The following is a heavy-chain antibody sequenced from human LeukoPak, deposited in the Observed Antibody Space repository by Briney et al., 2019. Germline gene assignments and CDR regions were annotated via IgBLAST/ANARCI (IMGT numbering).Heavy chain of an antibody. CDR3: ARDVHPRWAPPMVRGVIIY. D-gene: IGHD3-10*01. CDR2: INPNSGGT. CDR1: GYTFTCYY. Sequence: GASVKVSCKASGYTFTCYYMHWVRQAPGQGLEWMGWINPNSGGTNYAQKFQGRVTMTRDTSISTAYMELSRLRSADTAVYYCARDVHPRWAPPMVRGVIIYWGQGTLVTVSS. J-gene: IGHJ4*02. V-gene: IGHV1-2*02.